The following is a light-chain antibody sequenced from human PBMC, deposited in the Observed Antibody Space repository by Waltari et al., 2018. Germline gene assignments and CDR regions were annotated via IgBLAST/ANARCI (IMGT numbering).Light chain of an antibody. V-gene: IGKV3-15*01. Sequence: EVVMTQSPATLSLFPGERATLSCRASQSIASNLAWYQQKPAQAPRLLIYEASTRATGISARFRGSGSGAEFTLNISSLQSEDSAVYYCQQYNRWPPITFGQGTRLEIK. J-gene: IGKJ5*01. CDR1: QSIASN. CDR3: QQYNRWPPIT. CDR2: EAS.